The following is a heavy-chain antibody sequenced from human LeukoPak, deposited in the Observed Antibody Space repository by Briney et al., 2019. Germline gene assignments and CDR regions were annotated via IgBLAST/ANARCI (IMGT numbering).Heavy chain of an antibody. CDR2: ISSGSSTI. V-gene: IGHV3-48*01. CDR3: ARALGSSGNYWSYYYYMDV. CDR1: GFTFSSYS. Sequence: GGSLRLSCAASGFTFSSYSMNWVRQAPGKGLEGVSYISSGSSTIYYADSVKGRFTISRDNAKNSLYLQMNSLRAEDTAVYYCARALGSSGNYWSYYYYMDVWGKGTTVTASS. D-gene: IGHD3-22*01. J-gene: IGHJ6*03.